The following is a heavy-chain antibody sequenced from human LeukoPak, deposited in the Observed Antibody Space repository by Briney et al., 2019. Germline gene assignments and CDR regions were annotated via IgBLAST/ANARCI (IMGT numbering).Heavy chain of an antibody. CDR2: IIPIFGTA. Sequence: SVKVSCKASGGTFSSYAISWVRQAPGQGLEWMGGIIPIFGTANYAQKFQGRVTITADESTSTAYMELSSLRSEDTAVYYCARDEGSSGWYWKNWFDPWGQGTLVTVSS. CDR3: ARDEGSSGWYWKNWFDP. V-gene: IGHV1-69*13. D-gene: IGHD6-19*01. J-gene: IGHJ5*02. CDR1: GGTFSSYA.